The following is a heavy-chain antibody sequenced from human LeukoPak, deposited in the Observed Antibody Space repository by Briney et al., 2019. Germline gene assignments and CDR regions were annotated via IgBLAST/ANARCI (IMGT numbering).Heavy chain of an antibody. CDR2: IYYSGST. Sequence: SETLSLTCAVYGGSFSGYYWSWIRQPPGKGLEWIGYIYYSGSTNYNPSLKSRVTISVDTSKNQFSLKLSSVTAADTAVYYCARHRPSRYSSGWYGFFFDYWGQGTLVTVSS. CDR1: GGSFSGYY. V-gene: IGHV4-59*08. D-gene: IGHD6-19*01. CDR3: ARHRPSRYSSGWYGFFFDY. J-gene: IGHJ4*02.